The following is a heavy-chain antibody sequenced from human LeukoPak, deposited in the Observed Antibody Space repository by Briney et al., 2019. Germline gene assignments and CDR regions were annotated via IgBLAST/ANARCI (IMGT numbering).Heavy chain of an antibody. CDR3: AKDTTSDGDFAFAFDI. Sequence: PGGSLRLSSAASGFTFSSYAMSWVRQAPGKGLEWVSAISGSGGSTYYADSVKGRFTISRDNSKNTLYLQMNSLRAEDTAVYYCAKDTTSDGDFAFAFDIWGQGTMVTVSS. D-gene: IGHD4-17*01. V-gene: IGHV3-23*01. J-gene: IGHJ3*02. CDR2: ISGSGGST. CDR1: GFTFSSYA.